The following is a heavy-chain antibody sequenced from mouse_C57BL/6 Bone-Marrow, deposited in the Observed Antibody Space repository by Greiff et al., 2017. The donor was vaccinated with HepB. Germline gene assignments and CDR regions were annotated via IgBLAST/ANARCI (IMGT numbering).Heavy chain of an antibody. CDR3: ARSRGYGSRFAY. D-gene: IGHD1-1*01. Sequence: QVQLQQPGAELVMPGASVKLSCKASGYTFTSYWMHGVKQRPGQGLEWIGEIDPSDSYTNYNQKFKGKSTLTVDKSSSTAYMQLSSLTSEDSAVYYCARSRGYGSRFAYWGQGTLVTVSA. V-gene: IGHV1-69*01. CDR1: GYTFTSYW. J-gene: IGHJ3*01. CDR2: IDPSDSYT.